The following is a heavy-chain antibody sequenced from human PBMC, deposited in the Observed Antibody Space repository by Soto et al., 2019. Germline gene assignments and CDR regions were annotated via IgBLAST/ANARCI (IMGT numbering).Heavy chain of an antibody. J-gene: IGHJ5*02. D-gene: IGHD3-22*01. CDR3: ARDEYYDSNNWFDH. V-gene: IGHV4-4*07. Sequence: ETLSLTCTVSGGAITAYYWSWIRQPVGEGLQWIGRVYSTGSTNYNPSLRSRVTMSVDTSQNQFFLRLSSVTAADTAVYYCARDEYYDSNNWFDHWGQGILVTVSS. CDR2: VYSTGST. CDR1: GGAITAYY.